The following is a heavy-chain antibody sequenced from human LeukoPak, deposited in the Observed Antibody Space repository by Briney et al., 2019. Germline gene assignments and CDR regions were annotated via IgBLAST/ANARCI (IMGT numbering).Heavy chain of an antibody. CDR1: GFTFSSCA. V-gene: IGHV3-48*04. CDR3: ARDGAVSLYYFYAMDV. Sequence: QPGGSLRLSCAASGFTFSSCAMSWVRQAPGKGLEWVSYISSSGSTISYAGSVKGRFTISRDNAKNSLYLQMNSLRAEDTAVYYCARDGAVSLYYFYAMDVWGQGTTVTVAS. D-gene: IGHD3-16*01. J-gene: IGHJ6*02. CDR2: ISSSGSTI.